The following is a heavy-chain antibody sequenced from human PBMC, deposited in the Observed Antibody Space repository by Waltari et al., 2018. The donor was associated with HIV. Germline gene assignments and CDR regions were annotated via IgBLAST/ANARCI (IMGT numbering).Heavy chain of an antibody. CDR3: ARGTTYGSGSYRFDP. Sequence: QVQLQQWGAGLLKPSETLSLTCAVCGGFFSGYYWSWLWQPPGKGLEWIGEINHSGSTNYNPSLKSRVTISVDTSKNQFSLKLSSVTAADTAVYYCARGTTYGSGSYRFDPWGQGTLVTVSS. D-gene: IGHD3-10*01. CDR2: INHSGST. V-gene: IGHV4-34*01. J-gene: IGHJ5*02. CDR1: GGFFSGYY.